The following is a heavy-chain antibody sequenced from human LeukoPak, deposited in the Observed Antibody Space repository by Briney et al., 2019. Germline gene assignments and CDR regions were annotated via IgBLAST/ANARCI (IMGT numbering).Heavy chain of an antibody. Sequence: GASVKVSCKASGYTFTGYYMHWVRQAPGQGLEWMGWINPNSGGTNYAQKFQGRVTMTRDTSISTAYMELSRLRSDDTAVYYCARDPSNSSRRVWVGWYFDLWGRGTLVTVSS. V-gene: IGHV1-2*02. D-gene: IGHD6-13*01. CDR1: GYTFTGYY. J-gene: IGHJ2*01. CDR3: ARDPSNSSRRVWVGWYFDL. CDR2: INPNSGGT.